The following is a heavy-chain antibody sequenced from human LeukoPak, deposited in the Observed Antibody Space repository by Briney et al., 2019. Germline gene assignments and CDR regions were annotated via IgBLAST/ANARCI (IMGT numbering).Heavy chain of an antibody. J-gene: IGHJ6*02. V-gene: IGHV3-33*01. CDR3: ASSWLYYYSGVDV. CDR2: IWSDGSKK. CDR1: GFTFSSFG. Sequence: GGSLRLSCAASGFTFSSFGMHWVRQAPGKGLEWVAVIWSDGSKKYYTDSVKGRFTISRDNSENTLFLQMSSLRAEDTAVYYCASSWLYYYSGVDVWGQGTTVTVSS. D-gene: IGHD6-13*01.